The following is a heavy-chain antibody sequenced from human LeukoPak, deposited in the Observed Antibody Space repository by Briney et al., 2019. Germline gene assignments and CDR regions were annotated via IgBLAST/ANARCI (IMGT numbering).Heavy chain of an antibody. CDR2: IIPSCGIT. Sequence: SLKLSCKASGGTFSSYAISWVRQAPGQGLEWMGRIIPSCGITNYAQTFQGGVTITADKYTSTAYMELRSLRSEDTAVYYCARGVRYYDDSSGYYDYWGQGTLVTVSS. J-gene: IGHJ4*02. CDR1: GGTFSSYA. V-gene: IGHV1-69*04. D-gene: IGHD3-22*01. CDR3: ARGVRYYDDSSGYYDY.